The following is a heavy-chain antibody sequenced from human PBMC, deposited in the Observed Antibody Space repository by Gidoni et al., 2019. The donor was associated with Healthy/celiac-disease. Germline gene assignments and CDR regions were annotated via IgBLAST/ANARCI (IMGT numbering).Heavy chain of an antibody. CDR2: IYYSGST. CDR1: GGSISSYY. Sequence: QVQLQESGPGLVKPSETMSLNCTASGGSISSYYWRWIRQPPGKGLEWVGYIYYSGSTNYNPSLKRRFSISVDTSKNHFSLKLSSVTAADTAVYYCARVRTFCSGGSCYPPAFDYWGQGTLVTVSS. V-gene: IGHV4-59*08. CDR3: ARVRTFCSGGSCYPPAFDY. D-gene: IGHD2-15*01. J-gene: IGHJ4*02.